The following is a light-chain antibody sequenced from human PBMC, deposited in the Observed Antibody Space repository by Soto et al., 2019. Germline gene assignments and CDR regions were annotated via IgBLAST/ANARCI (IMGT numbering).Light chain of an antibody. CDR3: QQYNSYSRT. V-gene: IGKV1-5*01. CDR1: QSISSG. CDR2: DAS. Sequence: DIQLTQSPSTLSASVGDSVTLTCRARQSISSGLAWYQQKPGKAPKLLIYDASSLESGVPSRFSGSGSGTEFTLTISSLQPDDFATYYCQQYNSYSRTFGQGTNVDI. J-gene: IGKJ1*01.